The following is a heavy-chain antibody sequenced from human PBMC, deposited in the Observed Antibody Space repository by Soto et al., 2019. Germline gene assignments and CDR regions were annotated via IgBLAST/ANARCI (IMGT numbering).Heavy chain of an antibody. Sequence: GGSLRLACAASGFTFSSYGMHWVRQAPGKGLEWVAVISYDGSNKYYADSVKGRFTISRDNSKNTLYLQMNSLRAEDTAVYYCAKDLRGHDFWSGYYATDYYYYGMDGWGQGTTVTVSS. CDR3: AKDLRGHDFWSGYYATDYYYYGMDG. D-gene: IGHD3-3*01. CDR1: GFTFSSYG. CDR2: ISYDGSNK. J-gene: IGHJ6*02. V-gene: IGHV3-30*18.